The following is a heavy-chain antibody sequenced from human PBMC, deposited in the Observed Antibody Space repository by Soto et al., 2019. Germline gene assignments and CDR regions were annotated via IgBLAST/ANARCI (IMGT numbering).Heavy chain of an antibody. V-gene: IGHV3-23*01. CDR2: ISGSGGST. CDR3: AKDVNNWNYVNAFDI. Sequence: GGSLRLSCAASGFTFSSYAMSWVRQAPGKGLEWVSAISGSGGSTYYADSVKGRFTISRVNSKNTLYLQMNSLRAEDTAVYYCAKDVNNWNYVNAFDIWGQGTMVTVSS. CDR1: GFTFSSYA. D-gene: IGHD1-7*01. J-gene: IGHJ3*02.